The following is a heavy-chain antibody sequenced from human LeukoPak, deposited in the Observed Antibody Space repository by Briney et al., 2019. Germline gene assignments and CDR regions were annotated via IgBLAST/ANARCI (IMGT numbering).Heavy chain of an antibody. V-gene: IGHV1-8*01. CDR3: ARSSEYDYYYYGMDV. D-gene: IGHD6-6*01. CDR2: MNPNSGNT. J-gene: IGHJ6*02. CDR1: GYTFTSYD. Sequence: GASVKVSCKASGYTFTSYDINWVRQATGQGLEWMGWMNPNSGNTGYAQKFQGRVTMTRNTSISTAYMELSSLRSEDTAVYYCARSSEYDYYYYGMDVWGQGTTVTVSS.